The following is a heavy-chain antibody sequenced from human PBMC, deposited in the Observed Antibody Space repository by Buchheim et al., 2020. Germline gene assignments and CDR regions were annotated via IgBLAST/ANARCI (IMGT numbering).Heavy chain of an antibody. Sequence: EVQLQQSGPEMRKAGQSLRISCQALGYNFNNYWIAWVRQVPGKGLEWMGIIYPDDSDIRYSPSFQGRITISVDHSINTAYLQWSGLEASDTAVYYCGRHLMHRTRGVFGMDVWGQGT. V-gene: IGHV5-51*01. J-gene: IGHJ6*02. CDR1: GYNFNNYW. D-gene: IGHD3-3*01. CDR3: GRHLMHRTRGVFGMDV. CDR2: IYPDDSDI.